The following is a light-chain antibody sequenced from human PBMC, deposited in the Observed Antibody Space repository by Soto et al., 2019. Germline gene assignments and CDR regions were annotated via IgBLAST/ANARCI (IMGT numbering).Light chain of an antibody. CDR1: QSVNSN. CDR2: VAS. V-gene: IGKV3-15*01. Sequence: EIVMTQSPVTLSVSPGDRATLSCRASQSVNSNLAWYQQKPGQTPKLLIYVASTRATGIPARFSGSGSGTEFTLTISSLQSEDFEVYYCQQYNVWPLTFGGGTKVEFE. J-gene: IGKJ4*01. CDR3: QQYNVWPLT.